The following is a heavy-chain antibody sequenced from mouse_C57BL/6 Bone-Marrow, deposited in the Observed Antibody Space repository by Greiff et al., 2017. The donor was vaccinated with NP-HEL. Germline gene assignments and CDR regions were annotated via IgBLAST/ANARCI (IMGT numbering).Heavy chain of an antibody. D-gene: IGHD2-3*01. CDR1: GFTFSSYG. Sequence: EVMLVESGGDLVKPGGSLKLSCAASGFTFSSYGMSWVRQTPDKRLEWVATISSGGSYTYYPDSVKGRFTISRDNAKNTLYLQMSSLKSEDTAMYYCARWWLLRFAYWGQGTLVTVSA. CDR3: ARWWLLRFAY. V-gene: IGHV5-6*01. CDR2: ISSGGSYT. J-gene: IGHJ3*01.